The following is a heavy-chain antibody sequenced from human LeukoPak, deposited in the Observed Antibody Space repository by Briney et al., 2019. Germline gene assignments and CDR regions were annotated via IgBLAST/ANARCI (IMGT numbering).Heavy chain of an antibody. CDR2: IYSGGST. Sequence: GGSLRLSCAASGFTVSSNYMSWVRQAPGKGLEWVSVIYSGGSTYYADSVKGRFTISRDNSKNTLYLQMNSLRAEDTAVYYCASHDYGDYGDFDYWGQGTLVTVSS. CDR1: GFTVSSNY. CDR3: ASHDYGDYGDFDY. V-gene: IGHV3-53*01. J-gene: IGHJ4*02. D-gene: IGHD4-17*01.